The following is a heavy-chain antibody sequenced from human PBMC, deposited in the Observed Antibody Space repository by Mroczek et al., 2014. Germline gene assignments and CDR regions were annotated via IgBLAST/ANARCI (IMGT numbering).Heavy chain of an antibody. CDR3: AKLHDSSGYLSHGAFDI. V-gene: IGHV3-30*18. Sequence: QVQLVQSGGGVVQPGRSLRLSCAASGFTFSSYGMHWVRQAPGKGLEWVAVISYDGSNKYYADSVKGRFTISRDNSKNTLYLQMNSLRAEDTAVYYCAKLHDSSGYLSHGAFDIWGQGTMVTVSS. CDR2: ISYDGSNK. D-gene: IGHD3-22*01. CDR1: GFTFSSYG. J-gene: IGHJ3*02.